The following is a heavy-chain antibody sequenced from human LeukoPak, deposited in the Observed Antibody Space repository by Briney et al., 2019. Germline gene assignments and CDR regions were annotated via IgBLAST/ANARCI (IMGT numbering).Heavy chain of an antibody. D-gene: IGHD6-19*01. CDR3: ARVGVTVAGYYYYYMDV. Sequence: GGSLRLSCAASGFTFNIFGMHWVRQAPGKGLEYVSTITSNGGSTYYANSVKGRFTISRDNAKNTLYLQMGSLRSEDVAVYYCARVGVTVAGYYYYYMDVWGKGTTVTVSS. CDR2: ITSNGGST. V-gene: IGHV3-64*01. CDR1: GFTFNIFG. J-gene: IGHJ6*03.